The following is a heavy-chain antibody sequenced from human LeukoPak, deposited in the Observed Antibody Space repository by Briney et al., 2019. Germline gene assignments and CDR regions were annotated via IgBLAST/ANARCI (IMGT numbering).Heavy chain of an antibody. J-gene: IGHJ6*02. V-gene: IGHV4-34*01. CDR3: ARLNRTGTTFYYYYGMDV. D-gene: IGHD1-7*01. Sequence: PSETLSLTCAVYGGSFSGYYWSWIRQPPGKGLEWIGEINHSGSTNYNPSLKSRVTISVDTSKNQFSLKLSSVTAADTVVYYCARLNRTGTTFYYYYGMDVWGQGTTVTVSS. CDR1: GGSFSGYY. CDR2: INHSGST.